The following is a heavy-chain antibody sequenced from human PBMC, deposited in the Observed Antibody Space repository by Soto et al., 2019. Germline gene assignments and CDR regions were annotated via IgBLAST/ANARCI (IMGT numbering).Heavy chain of an antibody. CDR1: GFTFTSYG. D-gene: IGHD5-12*01. CDR2: ISAYNGDT. CDR3: ARDYYGGGYDSPIDY. Sequence: QVQLVQSGAEVKKPGASVKVSCKASGFTFTSYGISWVRQAPGQGPERMGWISAYNGDTNYAQKFQGRVTMTTDTSTTTASMELRGLRSDDTAVYYCARDYYGGGYDSPIDYWGQGTLVTVSS. V-gene: IGHV1-18*04. J-gene: IGHJ4*02.